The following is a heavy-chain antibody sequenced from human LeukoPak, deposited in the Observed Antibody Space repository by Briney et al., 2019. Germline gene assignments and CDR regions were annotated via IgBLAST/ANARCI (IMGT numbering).Heavy chain of an antibody. D-gene: IGHD3-10*01. V-gene: IGHV1-2*02. J-gene: IGHJ5*02. CDR2: INPNSGGT. CDR1: GYTFTGYY. CDR3: ARSPLTSYYYGSGSRGFDP. Sequence: ASVKVSCKASGYTFTGYYMHWVRQAPGQGLEWMGWINPNSGGTNYAQKFQGRVTMTRDTSISTAYMELSRLRSDDTAVYYCARSPLTSYYYGSGSRGFDPWGQGTLVTVSS.